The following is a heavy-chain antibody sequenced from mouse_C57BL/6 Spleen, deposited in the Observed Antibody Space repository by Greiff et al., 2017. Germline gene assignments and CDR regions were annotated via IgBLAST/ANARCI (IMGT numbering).Heavy chain of an antibody. D-gene: IGHD2-1*01. J-gene: IGHJ1*03. Sequence: EVKLVESGEGLVKPGGSLKLSCAASGFTFSSYAMSWVRQTPEKRLEWVAYISSGGDYIYYADTVKGRFTISRDNARNTLYLQMSSLKSEDTAMYYCTRKEIYYGPNWYFDVWGTGTTVTVSS. CDR3: TRKEIYYGPNWYFDV. V-gene: IGHV5-9-1*02. CDR2: ISSGGDYI. CDR1: GFTFSSYA.